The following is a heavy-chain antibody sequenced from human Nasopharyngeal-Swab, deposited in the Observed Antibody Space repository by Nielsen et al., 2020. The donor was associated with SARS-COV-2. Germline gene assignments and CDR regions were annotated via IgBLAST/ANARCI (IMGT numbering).Heavy chain of an antibody. CDR3: ARDLSGYWVSFDY. J-gene: IGHJ4*02. Sequence: WIRQPPGQGLEWVSSISSSSSYIYYADSVKGRFTISRDNAKNSLYLQMNSLRAEDTAVYYCARDLSGYWVSFDYWGQGTLVTVSS. V-gene: IGHV3-21*01. CDR2: ISSSSSYI. D-gene: IGHD5-12*01.